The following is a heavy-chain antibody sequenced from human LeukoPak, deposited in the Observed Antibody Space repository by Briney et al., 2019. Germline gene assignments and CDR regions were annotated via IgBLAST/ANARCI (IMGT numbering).Heavy chain of an antibody. CDR2: IIPILGIA. Sequence: SVKVSCKASGYTFTSYGISWVRQAPGQGLEWMGRIIPILGIANYAQKFQGRVTITADKSTSTAYMELSSLRSEDTAVYYCARDRLYYGMDVWGQGTTVTVSS. V-gene: IGHV1-69*04. CDR1: GYTFTSYG. D-gene: IGHD3-22*01. CDR3: ARDRLYYGMDV. J-gene: IGHJ6*02.